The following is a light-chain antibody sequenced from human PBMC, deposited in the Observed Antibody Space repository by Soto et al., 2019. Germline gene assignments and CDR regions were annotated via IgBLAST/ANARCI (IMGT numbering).Light chain of an antibody. V-gene: IGKV3-20*01. CDR2: GAS. J-gene: IGKJ3*01. Sequence: EIVLTQSPGTLSLSPGERATLSCRASQSVSSNYLAWYQQKPGQAPRLLIYGASSRATGIPDRISGSGSGTDFTLTISRLEPEDFAVYYCQQYGSLFTFGPGTKVDIK. CDR1: QSVSSNY. CDR3: QQYGSLFT.